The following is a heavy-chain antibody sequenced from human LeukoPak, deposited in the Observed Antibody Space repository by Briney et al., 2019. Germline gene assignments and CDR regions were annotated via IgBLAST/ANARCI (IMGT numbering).Heavy chain of an antibody. V-gene: IGHV3-9*01. CDR1: GFTFDDYA. J-gene: IGHJ4*02. CDR3: ARGGGYDFWSGHFDH. CDR2: ISWNSGSK. Sequence: GRSLRLSCAASGFTFDDYAMHWVRQSPGKGLEWVSGISWNSGSKNYADSVEGRFTISRDDAKNSLYLQMNSLRAEDTALYYCARGGGYDFWSGHFDHWGQGTLVTVSS. D-gene: IGHD3-3*01.